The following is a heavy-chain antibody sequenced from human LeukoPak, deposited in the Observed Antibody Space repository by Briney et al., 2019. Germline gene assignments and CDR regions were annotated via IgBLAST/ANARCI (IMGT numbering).Heavy chain of an antibody. V-gene: IGHV1-46*01. D-gene: IGHD3-22*01. J-gene: IGHJ4*02. CDR3: ARDSRADYYDSSGYYSFDY. CDR2: INPSGGST. Sequence: GASVKVSCKASGYTFTSYAMNWVRQAPGQGLEWMGIINPSGGSTTYAQRFQGRVTMTRDTSTSTVYMELSSLRSEDTAVYYCARDSRADYYDSSGYYSFDYWGQGTLVTVSP. CDR1: GYTFTSYA.